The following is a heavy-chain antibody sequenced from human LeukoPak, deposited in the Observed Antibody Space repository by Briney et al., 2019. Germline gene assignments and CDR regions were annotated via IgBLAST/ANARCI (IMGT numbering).Heavy chain of an antibody. J-gene: IGHJ5*02. CDR1: GFTFSRYA. V-gene: IGHV3-30*04. D-gene: IGHD6-13*01. CDR3: ARGSKYTSSWSRNKWFDP. Sequence: GGSLRLSCAASGFTFSRYAMHWVRQAPGVGLAWVAVILYDGSNKYYADSVKGRFTISRDNSKNTLYLQMNSLRAEDTAVYYCARGSKYTSSWSRNKWFDPWGQGTLVTVSS. CDR2: ILYDGSNK.